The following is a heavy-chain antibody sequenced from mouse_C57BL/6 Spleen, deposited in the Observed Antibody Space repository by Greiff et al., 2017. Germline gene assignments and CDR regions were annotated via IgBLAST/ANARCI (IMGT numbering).Heavy chain of an antibody. V-gene: IGHV5-4*01. CDR3: AREEGYYYGYAMDY. CDR1: GFTFSSYA. J-gene: IGHJ4*01. Sequence: EVNVVESGGGLVKPGGSLKLSCAASGFTFSSYAMSWVRQTPEKRLEWVATISDGGSYTYYPDNVKGRFTISRDNAKNNLYLQMSHLKSEDTAMYYCAREEGYYYGYAMDYWGQGTSVTVSS. D-gene: IGHD1-1*01. CDR2: ISDGGSYT.